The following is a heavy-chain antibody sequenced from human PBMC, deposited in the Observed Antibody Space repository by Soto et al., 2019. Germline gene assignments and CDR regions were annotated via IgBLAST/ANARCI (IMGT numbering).Heavy chain of an antibody. V-gene: IGHV4-34*01. CDR2: INHSGST. J-gene: IGHJ6*03. CDR3: ARNRRFYYYYYMDV. Sequence: ASETLSLTCAVYGGSFSGYYWSWIRQPPGKGLEWIGEINHSGSTNYNPSLKSRVTISVDTSKNQFSLKLSSVTAADTAVYYCARNRRFYYYYYMDVWGKGTTVTVSS. CDR1: GGSFSGYY. D-gene: IGHD3-16*01.